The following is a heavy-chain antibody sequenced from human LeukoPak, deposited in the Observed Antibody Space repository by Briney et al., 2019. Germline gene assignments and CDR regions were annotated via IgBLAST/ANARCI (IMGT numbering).Heavy chain of an antibody. CDR3: AREGARWEPSFSAFDI. J-gene: IGHJ3*02. CDR2: IYYIGST. D-gene: IGHD1-26*01. V-gene: IGHV4-59*01. Sequence: PQTLSLTCTVSGASISGYYWSWVRQPPGNGLEWIGYIYYIGSTSYNPSLKSRVTISVDTSKNQFSLKLSSVTAADTAVYYCAREGARWEPSFSAFDIWGQGTMVTVSS. CDR1: GASISGYY.